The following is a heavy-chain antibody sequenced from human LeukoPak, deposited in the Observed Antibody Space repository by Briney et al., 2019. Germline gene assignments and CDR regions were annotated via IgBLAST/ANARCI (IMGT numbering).Heavy chain of an antibody. J-gene: IGHJ6*02. Sequence: ASVKVSCKASGYTFTGYYMHWVRQAPGQGLEWMGWINPNSGGTNYAQKFQGWVTMTRDTSISTAYMELSRLRSDDTAVYYCARDLGYYYDSSGPTRYYGMDVWGQGTTVTVSS. V-gene: IGHV1-2*04. CDR2: INPNSGGT. D-gene: IGHD3-22*01. CDR1: GYTFTGYY. CDR3: ARDLGYYYDSSGPTRYYGMDV.